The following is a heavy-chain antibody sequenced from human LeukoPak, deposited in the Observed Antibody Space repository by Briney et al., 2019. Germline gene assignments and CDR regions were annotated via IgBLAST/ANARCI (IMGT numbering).Heavy chain of an antibody. D-gene: IGHD3-22*01. Sequence: GRSLRLSCAASGFTFSRYAVIWVRQAPGKGLEWVAVISSDGSNKYHAESVKGRFTISRDNSKNTLYLQMSSLRAEDTAVYYCARVGYHSAYFSYRDYWGQGTLVTVSS. CDR1: GFTFSRYA. V-gene: IGHV3-30*04. CDR2: ISSDGSNK. J-gene: IGHJ4*02. CDR3: ARVGYHSAYFSYRDY.